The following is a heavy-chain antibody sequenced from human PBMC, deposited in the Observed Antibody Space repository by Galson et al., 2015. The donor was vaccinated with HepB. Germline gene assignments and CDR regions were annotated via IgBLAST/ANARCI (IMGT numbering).Heavy chain of an antibody. V-gene: IGHV5-51*01. CDR3: ARRAVYCSSTSWCMDV. J-gene: IGHJ6*02. D-gene: IGHD2-2*01. CDR1: GYSFTKYW. Sequence: QSGAEVKKPGESLKISCTGSGYSFTKYWIGWVRQMPGKGLEWMGIIYPDDSDTKYSPSFQGQVIISADKSISTAYLQWSSLKASDTAMYYCARRAVYCSSTSWCMDVWGQGTTVTVSS. CDR2: IYPDDSDT.